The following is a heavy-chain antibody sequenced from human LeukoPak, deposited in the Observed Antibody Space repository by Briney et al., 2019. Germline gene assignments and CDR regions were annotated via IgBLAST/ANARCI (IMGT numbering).Heavy chain of an antibody. V-gene: IGHV4-38-2*02. J-gene: IGHJ4*02. CDR2: IYHSGSN. Sequence: PSENLSLNCSVSGYSISGGYYWGWVRQPPGKGLEWIGSIYHSGSNYYNPSLKSRVTISVDTSKNQLSLKLRAVTAADTAVYYCARADIVVVPAAFFDYWGQGTLVTVSS. CDR1: GYSISGGYY. D-gene: IGHD2-2*01. CDR3: ARADIVVVPAAFFDY.